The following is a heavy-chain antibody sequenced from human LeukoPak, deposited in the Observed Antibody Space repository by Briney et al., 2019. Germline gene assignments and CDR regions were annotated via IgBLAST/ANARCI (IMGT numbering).Heavy chain of an antibody. J-gene: IGHJ6*02. D-gene: IGHD2-2*01. CDR1: GGSISSYY. CDR3: ARVSPGYCSSTSCNRPYYYYYGMDV. Sequence: SETLSLTCTVSGGSISSYYWSWIRQPPGKGLEWLGYIYYSGSTNYNPSLKSRVTLSVDTSKNQFSLKLSSVTAADTAMYYCARVSPGYCSSTSCNRPYYYYYGMDVWGQGTTVTVSS. CDR2: IYYSGST. V-gene: IGHV4-59*12.